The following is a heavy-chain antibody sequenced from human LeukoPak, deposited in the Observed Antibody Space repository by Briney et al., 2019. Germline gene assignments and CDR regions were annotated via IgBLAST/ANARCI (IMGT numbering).Heavy chain of an antibody. CDR2: VNPNSGGT. D-gene: IGHD5-12*01. J-gene: IGHJ4*02. V-gene: IGHV1-2*06. CDR3: GREAYSGNGEFDF. Sequence: GASVKVSCKASGYTFTDYYVHWVRQAPGQGLEWMGRVNPNSGGTNYAQKFQGRVTMTRDTSISTAYMELSRLRSDDTAVYYCGREAYSGNGEFDFWGQGTLVTVSS. CDR1: GYTFTDYY.